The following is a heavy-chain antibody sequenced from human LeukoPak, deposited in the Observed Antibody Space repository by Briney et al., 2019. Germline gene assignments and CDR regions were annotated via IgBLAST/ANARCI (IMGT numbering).Heavy chain of an antibody. Sequence: GGSLRLSCSASGFSFSSIVMHWVRPAPGKGLGYVSAISSNGGSTYYADSVKGRFTISRDNSKNTLYLQVSSLRAEDTAVYYCVFGYCSSTSCSGAFDIWGQGTMVTVSS. CDR3: VFGYCSSTSCSGAFDI. CDR2: ISSNGGST. V-gene: IGHV3-64D*06. D-gene: IGHD2-2*03. CDR1: GFSFSSIV. J-gene: IGHJ3*02.